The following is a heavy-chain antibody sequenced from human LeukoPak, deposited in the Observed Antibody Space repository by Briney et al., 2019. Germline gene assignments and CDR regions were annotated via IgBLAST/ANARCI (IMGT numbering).Heavy chain of an antibody. CDR1: GFTFSSYG. CDR2: IRYDGSNK. CDR3: ARADYGDIYFDL. V-gene: IGHV3-30*02. J-gene: IGHJ2*01. D-gene: IGHD4-17*01. Sequence: PGGSLRLSCAASGFTFSSYGMHWVRQAPGKGLEWVAFIRYDGSNKYYADSVKGRFTISRDNAKNTLYLQMNSLRAEDTAVYYCARADYGDIYFDLWGRGTLVTVSS.